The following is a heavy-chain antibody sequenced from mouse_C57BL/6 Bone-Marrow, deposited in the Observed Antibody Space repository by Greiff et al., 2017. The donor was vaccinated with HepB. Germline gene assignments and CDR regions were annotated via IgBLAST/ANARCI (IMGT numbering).Heavy chain of an antibody. CDR2: ISDGGSYT. J-gene: IGHJ2*01. CDR1: GFTFSSYA. CDR3: ARDSNEDY. D-gene: IGHD2-5*01. V-gene: IGHV5-4*01. Sequence: EVNLVESGGGLVKPGGSLKLSCAASGFTFSSYAMSWVRQTPEKRLEWVATISDGGSYTYYPDNVKGRFTISRDNAKNNLYLQMSHLKSEDTAMYYCARDSNEDYWGQGTTLTVSS.